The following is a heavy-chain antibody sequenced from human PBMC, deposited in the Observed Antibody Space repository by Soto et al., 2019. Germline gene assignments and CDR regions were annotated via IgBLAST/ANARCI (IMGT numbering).Heavy chain of an antibody. Sequence: QVQLQESGPGLVKPSGTLSLTCGVSGDSVSSPYYWCWVRQPPGKGLEWIGEVFHTGTTSYNPSLRSRVTISMDKSINQFSLDLSSVTAADTAVHYCARSAGWYAVHSWGPGTLVIV. CDR1: GDSVSSPYY. CDR2: VFHTGTT. V-gene: IGHV4-4*02. J-gene: IGHJ4*02. CDR3: ARSAGWYAVHS. D-gene: IGHD6-19*01.